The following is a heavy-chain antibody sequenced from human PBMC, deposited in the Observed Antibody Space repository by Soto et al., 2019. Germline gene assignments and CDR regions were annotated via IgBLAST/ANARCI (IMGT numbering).Heavy chain of an antibody. CDR1: GGSLSSGGYY. CDR3: ARDTQRGYSGYFDS. V-gene: IGHV4-31*03. J-gene: IGHJ4*02. Sequence: QVQLQESGPGLVKPSQTLSLSCTVSGGSLSSGGYYWSWIRQHPGKGLAWIGFIYYSGSTYYNPSLKSRVTISVDTSQNQFSLKLSSVTAADTAVYYCARDTQRGYSGYFDSWGQGTLVTVSS. CDR2: IYYSGST. D-gene: IGHD5-12*01.